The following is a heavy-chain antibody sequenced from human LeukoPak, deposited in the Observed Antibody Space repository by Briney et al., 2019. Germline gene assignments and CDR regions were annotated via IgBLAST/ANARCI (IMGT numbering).Heavy chain of an antibody. D-gene: IGHD6-6*01. J-gene: IGHJ4*02. Sequence: GGSLRLSCAASGFTFSSYSMNWVRQAPGKGLEWVSSISSSSSSYIYYADSVKGRFTISRDNAKNSLYLQMNSLRAEDTAVYYCARDAGIAARGFGYWGQGTLVTVSS. CDR2: ISSSSSSYI. V-gene: IGHV3-21*01. CDR3: ARDAGIAARGFGY. CDR1: GFTFSSYS.